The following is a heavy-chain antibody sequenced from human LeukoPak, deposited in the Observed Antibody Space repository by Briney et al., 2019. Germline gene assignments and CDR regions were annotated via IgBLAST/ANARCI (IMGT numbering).Heavy chain of an antibody. Sequence: SETLSLTCTVSGGSISSYYWSWIRQPPGKGLEWIGYIYYSGSTNYNPSLKSRVTISVDTSKNQFSLKLSSVTAADTAVYYCARVLYGSGSYYRTTYYYYGMDVWGQGTTVTVSS. CDR2: IYYSGST. CDR1: GGSISSYY. J-gene: IGHJ6*02. V-gene: IGHV4-59*01. D-gene: IGHD3-10*01. CDR3: ARVLYGSGSYYRTTYYYYGMDV.